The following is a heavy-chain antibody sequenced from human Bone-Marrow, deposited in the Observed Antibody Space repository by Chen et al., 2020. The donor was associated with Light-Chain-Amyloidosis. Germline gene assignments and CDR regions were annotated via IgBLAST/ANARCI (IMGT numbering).Heavy chain of an antibody. CDR1: GGSIMSNSNF. CDR2: IYYSGNT. D-gene: IGHD4-17*01. V-gene: IGHV4-39*07. J-gene: IGHJ4*02. Sequence: QLQLQESGPRLVKSSGTLSLTCTVSGGSIMSNSNFWGWLRQAPGKGLEWIGSIYYSGNTYMNSSLKNRVAMSVDTSNNQFSLRLNSVTAADTAVYFCARVVPPNYGANFNSWGQGTLVIVSS. CDR3: ARVVPPNYGANFNS.